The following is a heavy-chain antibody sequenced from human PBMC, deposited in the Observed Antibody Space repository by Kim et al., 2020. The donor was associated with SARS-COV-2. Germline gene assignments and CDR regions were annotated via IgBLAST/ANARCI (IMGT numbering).Heavy chain of an antibody. Sequence: GGSLRLSCAASGFTFSSYAMSWVRQAPGKGLEWVSAISGSGGSTYYADSVKGRFTISRDNSKNTLYLQMNSLRAEDTAVYYCAKDWRATMVRGVMDVWGQGTTVTVSS. CDR2: ISGSGGST. CDR3: AKDWRATMVRGVMDV. D-gene: IGHD3-10*01. J-gene: IGHJ6*02. CDR1: GFTFSSYA. V-gene: IGHV3-23*01.